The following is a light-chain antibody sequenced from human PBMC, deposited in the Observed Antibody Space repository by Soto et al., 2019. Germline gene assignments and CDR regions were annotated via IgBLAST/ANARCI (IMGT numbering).Light chain of an antibody. V-gene: IGKV4-1*01. CDR2: WAS. CDR1: QSVLYSSNNKNY. CDR3: QQYYSTLWT. J-gene: IGKJ1*01. Sequence: DIVITQSPYSLAVSLGERATINCKSSQSVLYSSNNKNYLAWYQQKPGQPPKLLIYWASTRESGVRDRFSGSGSGTDFTLTISSLQAEDVAVYYSQQYYSTLWTFGQGTKVDIK.